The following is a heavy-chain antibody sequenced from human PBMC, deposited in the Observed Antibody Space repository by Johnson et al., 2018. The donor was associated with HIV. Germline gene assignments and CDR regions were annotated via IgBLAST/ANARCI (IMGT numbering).Heavy chain of an antibody. V-gene: IGHV3-30-3*01. J-gene: IGHJ3*02. Sequence: QVQLVESGGGVVQPGRSLRLSCAASGFTFSSYAMHWVRQAPGKGLEWVAVISYDGSNKYYADSVKGRFTISRDNSKNTLYLQMNSLRAEDTAVYYCARELRGYSYALRGDAFDIWGQGTMVTVSS. D-gene: IGHD5-18*01. CDR2: ISYDGSNK. CDR1: GFTFSSYA. CDR3: ARELRGYSYALRGDAFDI.